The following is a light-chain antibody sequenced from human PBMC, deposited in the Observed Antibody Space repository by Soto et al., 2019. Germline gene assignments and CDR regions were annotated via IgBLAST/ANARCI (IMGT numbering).Light chain of an antibody. J-gene: IGKJ2*01. V-gene: IGKV1-5*01. CDR1: QSISSW. CDR3: QQYSSSSPT. CDR2: GAS. Sequence: DIQMTQSPSTLSASVGDRVTITCRASQSISSWLAWYQQQPGKAPKLLIYGASSLESGVPSRFSGSGSVTEFTLTIDRLQPDDFATYYCQQYSSSSPTFGQGTKLEIK.